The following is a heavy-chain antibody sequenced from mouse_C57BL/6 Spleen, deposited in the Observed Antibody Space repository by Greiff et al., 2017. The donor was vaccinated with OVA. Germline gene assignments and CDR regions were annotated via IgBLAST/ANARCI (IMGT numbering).Heavy chain of an antibody. V-gene: IGHV1-15*01. J-gene: IGHJ2*01. Sequence: QVQLKQSGAELVRPGASVTLSCKASGYTFTDYEMHWVKQTPVHGLEWIGAIDPETGGTAYNQKFKGKAILTADKSSSTAYMELRSLTSEDAAVYYCTRGSRHYYDYWGQGTTLTVSS. CDR1: GYTFTDYE. D-gene: IGHD6-1*01. CDR2: IDPETGGT. CDR3: TRGSRHYYDY.